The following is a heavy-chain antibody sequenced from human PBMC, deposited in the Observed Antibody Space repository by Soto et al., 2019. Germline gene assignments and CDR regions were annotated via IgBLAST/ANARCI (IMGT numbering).Heavy chain of an antibody. CDR1: GGSISSYY. V-gene: IGHV4-59*08. J-gene: IGHJ4*02. CDR3: ARHHMTTTVRGPVFDY. CDR2: IYYSGST. Sequence: PSETLSLTCTVSGGSISSYYWSWIRQPPGKGLEWIGYIYYSGSTNYNPSLKSRVTISVDTSKNQFSLKLSSVTAADTAVYYCARHHMTTTVRGPVFDYWGQGTLVTVSS. D-gene: IGHD4-17*01.